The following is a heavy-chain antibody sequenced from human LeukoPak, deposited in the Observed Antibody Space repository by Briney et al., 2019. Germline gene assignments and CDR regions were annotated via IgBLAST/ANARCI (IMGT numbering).Heavy chain of an antibody. D-gene: IGHD6-19*01. CDR2: IYFDGSNK. J-gene: IGHJ6*02. V-gene: IGHV3-30*04. Sequence: GGSLRLSCASSGFTFSTFAMHWVRQAPGKGLGGVGVIYFDGSNKYYADSVKGRFTISRDNSKNTLYLQVNSLRAEDTAVYYCARGGYGVVAGKGLYYYGMDVWGQGTTVTVSS. CDR3: ARGGYGVVAGKGLYYYGMDV. CDR1: GFTFSTFA.